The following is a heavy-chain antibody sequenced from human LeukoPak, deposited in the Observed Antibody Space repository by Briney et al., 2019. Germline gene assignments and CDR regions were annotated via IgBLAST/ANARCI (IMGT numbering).Heavy chain of an antibody. D-gene: IGHD6-19*01. CDR3: ARDLLEGDFSSGPDY. V-gene: IGHV3-21*01. Sequence: GGSLRLSCAASGFTFSSYSMNWVRQAPGKGLEWVSSISSSSSYIYYADSVKGRFTISRDNAKNSLYLQMNSLRAEDTAVYYCARDLLEGDFSSGPDYWGQGTLVTVSS. J-gene: IGHJ4*02. CDR1: GFTFSSYS. CDR2: ISSSSSYI.